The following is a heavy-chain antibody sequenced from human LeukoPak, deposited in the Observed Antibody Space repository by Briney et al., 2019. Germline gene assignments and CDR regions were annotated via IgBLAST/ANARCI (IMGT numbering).Heavy chain of an antibody. CDR2: ISTYNGNT. CDR1: GCTFTSYG. V-gene: IGHV1-18*01. CDR3: ARDQWVGATSIYYYGMDV. J-gene: IGHJ6*02. D-gene: IGHD1-26*01. Sequence: ASVKVSCKASGCTFTSYGISWVRQAPGQGLEWMGWISTYNGNTNYAQKLQGRVTMTTDTSTSTAYMELRSLRSDDTAVYYCARDQWVGATSIYYYGMDVWGQGTTVTVSS.